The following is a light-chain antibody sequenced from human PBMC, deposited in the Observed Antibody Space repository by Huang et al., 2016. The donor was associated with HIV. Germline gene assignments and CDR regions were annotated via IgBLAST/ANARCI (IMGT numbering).Light chain of an antibody. Sequence: ERVMTQSPVTLSVSPGERATFSCRASQSISSKLAWYQQKPGRAPRLLIYGASTRATGIPARFSGSGSGTEFTLTISSLQSEDFAVYYCQQYNNWPFTFGPGTRVDIK. CDR1: QSISSK. V-gene: IGKV3-15*01. CDR3: QQYNNWPFT. J-gene: IGKJ3*01. CDR2: GAS.